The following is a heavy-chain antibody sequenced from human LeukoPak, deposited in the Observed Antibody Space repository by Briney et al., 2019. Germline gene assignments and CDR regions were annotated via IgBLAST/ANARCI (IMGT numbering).Heavy chain of an antibody. V-gene: IGHV4-30-2*01. CDR1: GGSISSGGYS. J-gene: IGHJ3*02. CDR2: IYHSGST. D-gene: IGHD1-26*01. CDR3: ARGGSGSYRLDAFDI. Sequence: SQTLSLTCAVSGGSISSGGYSWSWIRQPPGKGLEWIGYIYHSGSTYYNPSLKSRVTISVDRSKNQFSLKLSSVTAADTAVYYCARGGSGSYRLDAFDIWGRGTMVTVSS.